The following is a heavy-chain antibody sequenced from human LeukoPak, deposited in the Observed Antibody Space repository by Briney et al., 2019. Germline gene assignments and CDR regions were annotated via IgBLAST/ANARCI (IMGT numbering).Heavy chain of an antibody. CDR3: ARCGYSYGNYYYYYMDV. CDR1: GFTFSDYY. CDR2: ISNSDTTI. Sequence: PGGSLRLSCAASGFTFSDYYMSWIRQAPGKGLEWVSYISNSDTTIYYADSVKGRFTISRDNAKNSLYLQMNSLRAEDTAVYYCARCGYSYGNYYYYYMDVWGKGTTVTISS. J-gene: IGHJ6*03. V-gene: IGHV3-11*04. D-gene: IGHD5-18*01.